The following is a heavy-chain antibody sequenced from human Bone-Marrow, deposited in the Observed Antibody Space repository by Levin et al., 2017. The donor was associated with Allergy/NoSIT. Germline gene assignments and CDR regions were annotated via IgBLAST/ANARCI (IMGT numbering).Heavy chain of an antibody. CDR2: INHSGST. CDR3: ARGPGIAAAGTDYFDY. Sequence: GSLRLSCAVYGGSFSGYYWSWIRQPPGKGLEWIGEINHSGSTNYNPSLKSRVTISVDTSKNQFSLKLSSVTAADTAVYYCARGPGIAAAGTDYFDYWGQGTLVTVSS. D-gene: IGHD6-13*01. J-gene: IGHJ4*02. CDR1: GGSFSGYY. V-gene: IGHV4-34*01.